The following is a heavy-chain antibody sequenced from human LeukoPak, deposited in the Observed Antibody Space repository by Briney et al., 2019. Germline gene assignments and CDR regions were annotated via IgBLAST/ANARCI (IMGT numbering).Heavy chain of an antibody. V-gene: IGHV3-30*18. D-gene: IGHD3-10*01. Sequence: GRSLRLSCAASGFTFSSYGMHWVRQAPGKGLEWVAVISYDGSNKYYADSVKGRFTISRDNSKNTLYLQMNSLRAEDTAVYYCAKASVLWFGELLIGNWFDPWGQGTLVTVSS. CDR2: ISYDGSNK. CDR1: GFTFSSYG. CDR3: AKASVLWFGELLIGNWFDP. J-gene: IGHJ5*02.